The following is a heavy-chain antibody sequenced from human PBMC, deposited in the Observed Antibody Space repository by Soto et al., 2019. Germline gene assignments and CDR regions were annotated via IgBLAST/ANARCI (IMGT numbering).Heavy chain of an antibody. D-gene: IGHD1-20*01. V-gene: IGHV1-18*01. J-gene: IGHJ4*02. CDR1: GYTFTSYG. CDR2: ISAYNGNT. Sequence: QVQLVQSGGEVKKPGASVKVSCKASGYTFTSYGISWVRQAPGQGLEWMGWISAYNGNTNYAQKLKVRVTMTTDTTTSAAYMELRSLRSDDTAVYYCARDGPEWITGNLLYYFDYWGQGTLVTVSS. CDR3: ARDGPEWITGNLLYYFDY.